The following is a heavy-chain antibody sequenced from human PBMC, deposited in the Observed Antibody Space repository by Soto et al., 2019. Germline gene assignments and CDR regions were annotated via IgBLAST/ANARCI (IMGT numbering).Heavy chain of an antibody. J-gene: IGHJ4*02. V-gene: IGHV1-69*13. CDR2: IIPIFGTA. CDR3: ARGPSVTTVTTPENYFDY. D-gene: IGHD4-4*01. Sequence: ASVKVSCKASGGTFSSYAISWVRQAPGQGLEWMGGIIPIFGTANYAQKFQGRVTITADESTSTAYMELSSLRSEDTAVYYCARGPSVTTVTTPENYFDYWGQGTLVTVSS. CDR1: GGTFSSYA.